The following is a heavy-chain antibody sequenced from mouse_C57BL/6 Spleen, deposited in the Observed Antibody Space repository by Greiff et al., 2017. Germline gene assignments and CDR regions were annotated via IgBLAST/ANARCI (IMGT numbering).Heavy chain of an antibody. J-gene: IGHJ2*01. CDR2: INPNNGGT. CDR3: ERYVIYYGSSDYFDY. CDR1: GYTFTDYN. D-gene: IGHD1-1*01. V-gene: IGHV1-22*01. Sequence: EVQLQEPGPELVKPGASVKMSCKASGYTFTDYNMHWVKQSHGQSLEWIGYINPNNGGTSYNQKFKGKATLTVNKSSSTAYMQLRSLTSEDSAVFSCERYVIYYGSSDYFDYWGQGTTLTVSS.